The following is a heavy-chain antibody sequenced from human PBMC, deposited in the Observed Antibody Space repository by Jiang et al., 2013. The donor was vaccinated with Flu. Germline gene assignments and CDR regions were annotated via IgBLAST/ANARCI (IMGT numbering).Heavy chain of an antibody. J-gene: IGHJ4*02. CDR2: IYGDDSDT. CDR3: ARPRDRDCSNTNCYAFDS. D-gene: IGHD2-2*01. V-gene: IGHV5-51*01. Sequence: GAEVKKPGESLRISCEGSGYSFTNYWIGWVRQMPEKGLEWMGVIYGDDSDTRYSPSFQGQVTISVDKSSGIAYLQWSSLKASDTAIYYCARPRDRDCSNTNCYAFDSWGQGTRVTVSS. CDR1: GYSFTNYW.